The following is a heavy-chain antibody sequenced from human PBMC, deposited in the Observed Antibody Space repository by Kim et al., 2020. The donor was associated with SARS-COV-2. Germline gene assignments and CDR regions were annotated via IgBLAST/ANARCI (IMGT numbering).Heavy chain of an antibody. CDR1: GGSFSGYY. CDR2: INHSGST. CDR3: ARGHLGEVLRYFDWLPGPNWFDP. J-gene: IGHJ5*02. D-gene: IGHD3-9*01. Sequence: SETLSLTCAVYGGSFSGYYWSWIRQPPGKGLEWIGEINHSGSTNYNPSLKSRVTISVDTSKNQFSLKLSSVTAADTAVYYCARGHLGEVLRYFDWLPGPNWFDPWGQGTLVTVSS. V-gene: IGHV4-34*01.